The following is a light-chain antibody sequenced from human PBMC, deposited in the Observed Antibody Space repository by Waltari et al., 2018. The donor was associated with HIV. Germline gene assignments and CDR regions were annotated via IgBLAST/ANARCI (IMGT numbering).Light chain of an antibody. J-gene: IGLJ2*01. V-gene: IGLV2-23*01. CDR2: EGD. Sequence: QSALTQPASVSGSPGQSITISCTGTSSDVGSYNFVSWYQQHPGNAPKLIIYEGDKRPSGFSDRFSGSKSGSTASLTISGLQAEDEADYYCCSYAGSSTYVVFGGGTQLTVL. CDR1: SSDVGSYNF. CDR3: CSYAGSSTYVV.